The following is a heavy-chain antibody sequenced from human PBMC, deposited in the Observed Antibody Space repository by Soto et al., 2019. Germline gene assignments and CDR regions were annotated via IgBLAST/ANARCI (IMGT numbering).Heavy chain of an antibody. V-gene: IGHV1-8*01. D-gene: IGHD3-3*01. CDR2: MKTNMGNT. CDR1: GYTFTSYD. J-gene: IGHJ6*02. Sequence: QVQLVQSGAEVKKPGASVKVSCKASGYTFTSYDINWVRQATGKGPGWTGWMKTNMGNTGYAQKVQGRVTMTRNTSIRTAYIALRSFSSEDTAGYYGARECVRGMDVLGQATTVTVTS. CDR3: ARECVRGMDV.